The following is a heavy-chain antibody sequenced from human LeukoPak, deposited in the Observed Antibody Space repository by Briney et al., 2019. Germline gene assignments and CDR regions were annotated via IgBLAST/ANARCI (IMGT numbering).Heavy chain of an antibody. V-gene: IGHV3-23*01. D-gene: IGHD6-19*01. Sequence: GGSLRLSCAASGFSFSSYAMGWVRQAPGKGLEWVSSISDSGGRTYYADSVKGRFTISRDNSKNTLYLQMNSLRAEDTAVYYCAKDQLSGSGDYSYGAFDIWGQGTMVTVSS. CDR3: AKDQLSGSGDYSYGAFDI. J-gene: IGHJ3*02. CDR1: GFSFSSYA. CDR2: ISDSGGRT.